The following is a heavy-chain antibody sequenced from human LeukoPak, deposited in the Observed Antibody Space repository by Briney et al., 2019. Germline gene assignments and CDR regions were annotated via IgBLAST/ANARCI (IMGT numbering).Heavy chain of an antibody. CDR2: MNPNSGDT. CDR3: ARGRYGLLSGYDY. V-gene: IGHV1-2*02. Sequence: ASVNVSCKASGYIFTGYYVHWVRQAPGQRLEWMGWMNPNSGDTNYAKKLQCRVTMTRDTSITTAYVELSSLTSDDAAVYYCARGRYGLLSGYDYWGQGAMVTVSS. J-gene: IGHJ4*02. CDR1: GYIFTGYY. D-gene: IGHD3-22*01.